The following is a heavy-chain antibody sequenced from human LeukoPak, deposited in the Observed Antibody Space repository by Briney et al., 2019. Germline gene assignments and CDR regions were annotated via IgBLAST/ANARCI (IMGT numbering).Heavy chain of an antibody. J-gene: IGHJ4*02. V-gene: IGHV3-21*01. CDR1: GFTFTSYG. CDR2: IDTSGSYI. Sequence: PGGSLRLSCTASGFTFTSYGMNWVRQAPGKGLEWVSFIDTSGSYIYYGDSLKGRVTISRDNAKNSLYLQMNGLRAEDTAVYYCARGPYSSNWYVDYWGQGTLVTVAS. CDR3: ARGPYSSNWYVDY. D-gene: IGHD6-13*01.